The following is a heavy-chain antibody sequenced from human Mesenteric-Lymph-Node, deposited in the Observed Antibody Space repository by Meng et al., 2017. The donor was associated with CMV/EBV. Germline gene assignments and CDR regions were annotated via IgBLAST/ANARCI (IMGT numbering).Heavy chain of an antibody. CDR1: GFTFDDYG. J-gene: IGHJ4*02. D-gene: IGHD3-22*01. CDR2: IYSGGSST. Sequence: GESLKISCAASGFTFDDYGMSWVRQVPGKVLEWVSVIYSGGSSTYYADSVKGRFTISRDNSKNTLYLQMNSLRAEATAVYYCAKAAPSSGYYFDYWGQGTLVTVSS. V-gene: IGHV3-23*03. CDR3: AKAAPSSGYYFDY.